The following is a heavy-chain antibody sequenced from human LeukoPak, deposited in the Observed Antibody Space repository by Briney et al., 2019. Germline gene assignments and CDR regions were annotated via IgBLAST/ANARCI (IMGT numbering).Heavy chain of an antibody. Sequence: ASVKVSCKASGYIFTSYYMHWVRQAPGQGLEWMGIINPSGGSTSYAQKFQGRVTMTRDTSTSTVYMELSSLRSEDTAVYYCARDSLIRYYYDSSGYYWFDPWGQGTLVTVSS. V-gene: IGHV1-46*01. CDR1: GYIFTSYY. J-gene: IGHJ5*02. CDR3: ARDSLIRYYYDSSGYYWFDP. D-gene: IGHD3-22*01. CDR2: INPSGGST.